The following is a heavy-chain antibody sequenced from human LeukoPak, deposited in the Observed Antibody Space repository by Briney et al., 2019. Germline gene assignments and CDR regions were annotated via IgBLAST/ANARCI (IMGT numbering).Heavy chain of an antibody. CDR1: GFTFSSYG. V-gene: IGHV3-23*01. CDR3: AELGITMIGGV. D-gene: IGHD3-10*02. J-gene: IGHJ6*04. Sequence: GGSLRLSCAASGFTFSSYGMSWVRQAPGKGLEWVSAISGSGGSTYYADSVKGRFTISRDNAKNTLYLQMNSLRAEDTAVYYCAELGITMIGGVWGKGTTVTISS. CDR2: ISGSGGST.